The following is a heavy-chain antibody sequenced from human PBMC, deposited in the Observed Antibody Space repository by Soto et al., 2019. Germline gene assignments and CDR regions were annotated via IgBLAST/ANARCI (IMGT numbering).Heavy chain of an antibody. V-gene: IGHV3-30-3*01. Sequence: QVQLVESGGGVVQPGRSLRLSCAASGFTFSSYAMHWVRQAPGKGLEWVAVISYDGSNKYYADSVKGRFTISRDNSKNTLYLQMNSLRAEDTAVYYCARDLTGSRGGGYWGQGTLVTVSS. D-gene: IGHD7-27*01. CDR3: ARDLTGSRGGGY. CDR2: ISYDGSNK. CDR1: GFTFSSYA. J-gene: IGHJ4*02.